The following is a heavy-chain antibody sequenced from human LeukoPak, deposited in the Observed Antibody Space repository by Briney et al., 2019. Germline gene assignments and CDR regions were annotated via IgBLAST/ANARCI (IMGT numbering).Heavy chain of an antibody. V-gene: IGHV3-21*06. CDR2: ISTTSNYI. CDR3: AGAGVCTTTSCDGGIDY. D-gene: IGHD2-2*01. CDR1: GLTFSSYN. J-gene: IGHJ4*02. Sequence: KPGGSLRLSCAASGLTFSSYNMKWVRQAPGKGLEWLSFISTTSNYIYYADSVKGRFTISRDNAKNSLYLQIKSMRGEDAALYYCAGAGVCTTTSCDGGIDYWGQGTLVTVSS.